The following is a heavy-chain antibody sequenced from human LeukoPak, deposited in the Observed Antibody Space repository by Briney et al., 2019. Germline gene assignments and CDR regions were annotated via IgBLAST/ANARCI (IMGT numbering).Heavy chain of an antibody. V-gene: IGHV4-59*08. CDR1: GGSISSYY. J-gene: IGHJ2*01. Sequence: SETLSLTCTVSGGSISSYYWSWIRQPPGKGLEWIGYIYYSGGTNYNPSLKSRVTISVDTSKNQFSLKLSSVTAADTAVYDCARLGPGAEDIVVVVPATHWYFDLWGRGTLVTVSS. CDR3: ARLGPGAEDIVVVVPATHWYFDL. CDR2: IYYSGGT. D-gene: IGHD2-15*01.